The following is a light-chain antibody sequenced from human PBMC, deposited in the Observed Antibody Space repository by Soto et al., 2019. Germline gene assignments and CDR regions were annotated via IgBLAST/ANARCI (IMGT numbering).Light chain of an antibody. CDR1: QTITSW. CDR2: DAS. V-gene: IGKV1-5*01. J-gene: IGKJ1*01. Sequence: DIQMTQSPSTLSASVGDRVTISCRASQTITSWLAWYQQKPGKAPKLLIYDASSLESGVPSRFSGSGSGTEFILTISSLQPDDFATYYCQQHNSYPWTFGQGTKVDIK. CDR3: QQHNSYPWT.